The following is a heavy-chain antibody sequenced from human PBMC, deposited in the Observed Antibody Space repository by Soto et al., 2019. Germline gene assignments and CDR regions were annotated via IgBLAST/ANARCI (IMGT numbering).Heavy chain of an antibody. CDR1: GGSISSGGYS. CDR3: ARGRIISSGAFGD. J-gene: IGHJ4*02. D-gene: IGHD3-3*02. V-gene: IGHV4-30-2*01. Sequence: PSETLSLTCAVSGGSISSGGYSWSWIRQPPGKGLEWIGYIYHSGSTYYNPSLKSRVTISVDTSKNQFSLKLSSVTAADTAVYYCARGRIISSGAFGDWGQGTLVTVSS. CDR2: IYHSGST.